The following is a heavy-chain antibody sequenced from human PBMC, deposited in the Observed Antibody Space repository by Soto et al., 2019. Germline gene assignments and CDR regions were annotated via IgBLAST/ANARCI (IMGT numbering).Heavy chain of an antibody. CDR1: GGSFSGYY. CDR2: INHSGST. CDR3: PRGLLGATKA. V-gene: IGHV4-34*01. J-gene: IGHJ5*02. Sequence: PSETLSLTCAVYGGSFSGYYWSGIRQPPGKGLEWIGEINHSGSTNYNPSLKSRVTISVDTSKNQFSLKLSSVTAADTAVYYCPRGLLGATKAWGQGTLVTVSS. D-gene: IGHD1-26*01.